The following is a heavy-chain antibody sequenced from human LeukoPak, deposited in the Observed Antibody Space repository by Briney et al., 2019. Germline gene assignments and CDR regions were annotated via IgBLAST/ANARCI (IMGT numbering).Heavy chain of an antibody. CDR2: IVVGSGNT. CDR1: GFTFTSSA. Sequence: TSVKVSCKASGFTFTSSAMQCVRQARGQRLEWIGWIVVGSGNTNYAQKFQERVTITRDMSTSTAYMELSSPRSEDTAVYYCAAVSSISSPAAIPPWGQGTLVTVSS. J-gene: IGHJ5*02. D-gene: IGHD2-2*01. CDR3: AAVSSISSPAAIPP. V-gene: IGHV1-58*02.